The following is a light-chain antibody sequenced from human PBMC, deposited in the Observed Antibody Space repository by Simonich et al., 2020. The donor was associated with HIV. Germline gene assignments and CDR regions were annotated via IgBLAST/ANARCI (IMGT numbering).Light chain of an antibody. Sequence: EIVLTQSPATLSLSPGERATLSCRASQSVSSTYLAWYQQKPGQAPRLLIYGASSRATGIPDRFSGSGSGTDFTLTISRLEPEDFAVYYCHQRSNWPPWMYTFGQGTKLEIK. CDR2: GAS. J-gene: IGKJ2*01. CDR1: QSVSSTY. V-gene: IGKV3D-20*02. CDR3: HQRSNWPPWMYT.